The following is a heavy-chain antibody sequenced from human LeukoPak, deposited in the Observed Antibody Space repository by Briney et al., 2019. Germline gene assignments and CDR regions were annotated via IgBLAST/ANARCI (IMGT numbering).Heavy chain of an antibody. CDR3: AKIPLSGDYANL. CDR1: GLTFSNYG. D-gene: IGHD4-17*01. J-gene: IGHJ5*02. CDR2: ISYDGSNK. V-gene: IGHV3-30*18. Sequence: GGSLRLSCAASGLTFSNYGMHWVRQAPGKGLEWVAVISYDGSNKYYADSVKGRFTISRDNSKNTLYLQMNSLRAEDTAVYYCAKIPLSGDYANLWGQGTLVTVSS.